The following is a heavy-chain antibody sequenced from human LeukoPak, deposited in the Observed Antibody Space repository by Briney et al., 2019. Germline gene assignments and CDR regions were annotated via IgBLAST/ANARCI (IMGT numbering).Heavy chain of an antibody. CDR3: ARRLKDGGSSTSCYTGRLCDY. CDR1: GGTFSSYA. Sequence: SVKVSCKASGGTFSSYAISWVRQAPGQGLEWMGGIIPIFGTANYAQKFQGRVTITADESTSTAYMELSSLRSEDTAVYYCARRLKDGGSSTSCYTGRLCDYWGQGTLVTVSS. D-gene: IGHD2-2*02. CDR2: IIPIFGTA. J-gene: IGHJ4*02. V-gene: IGHV1-69*13.